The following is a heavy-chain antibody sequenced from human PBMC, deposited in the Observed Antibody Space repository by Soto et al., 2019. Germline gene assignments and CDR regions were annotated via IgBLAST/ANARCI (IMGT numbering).Heavy chain of an antibody. CDR3: VHANDFLSGTNWFDP. CDR1: GFSLSTSGVG. V-gene: IGHV2-5*02. CDR2: IYWDEDK. J-gene: IGHJ5*02. Sequence: QITLKESGPTLVKPTQTLTLTCSFSGFSLSTSGVGVGWIRQPPGKALEWLALIYWDEDKRYSPSLKSRLTITKDTSKNQVVLTMTKMVPVDTATYYCVHANDFLSGTNWFDPWGQGTLVTVSS. D-gene: IGHD3-3*01.